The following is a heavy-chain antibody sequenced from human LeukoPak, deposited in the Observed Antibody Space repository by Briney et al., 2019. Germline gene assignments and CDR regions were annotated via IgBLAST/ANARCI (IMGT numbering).Heavy chain of an antibody. V-gene: IGHV3-7*01. D-gene: IGHD4-23*01. Sequence: GGSLRLSCAASGLTFSNYAMNWVRQAPGKGLEWVANIKQDGSEKYYVDSVKGRFTISRDNAKNSLYLQMNSLRAEDTAVYYCARDELAGLPNSEALFDYWGQGTLVTVSS. J-gene: IGHJ4*02. CDR3: ARDELAGLPNSEALFDY. CDR2: IKQDGSEK. CDR1: GLTFSNYA.